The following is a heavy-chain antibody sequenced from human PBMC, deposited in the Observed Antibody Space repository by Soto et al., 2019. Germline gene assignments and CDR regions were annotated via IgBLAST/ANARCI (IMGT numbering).Heavy chain of an antibody. CDR1: GGSIGSYY. Sequence: SETQCLTCTVSGGSIGSYYWSWIRQPPGKGLEWIGYIYYSGSTNYNPSLKSRVTISVDTSKNQFSLKLSSVTAADTAVYYCARRWGRTFDYWGQGTLVTVSS. D-gene: IGHD7-27*01. V-gene: IGHV4-59*08. J-gene: IGHJ4*02. CDR2: IYYSGST. CDR3: ARRWGRTFDY.